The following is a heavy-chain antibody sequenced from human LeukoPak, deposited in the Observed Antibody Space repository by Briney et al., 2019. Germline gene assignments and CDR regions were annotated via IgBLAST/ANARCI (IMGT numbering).Heavy chain of an antibody. V-gene: IGHV4-59*01. CDR1: GGSISSYY. Sequence: SETLSLTCTLSGGSISSYYWRCNRQPPGKVLEWIGYIYYSGSTNYNPSLKSRVTISVDTSKNQFSLKLSSVTAADTAVYYCARVGYSGSGNYYNDRGSFDYWGQGTLVTVSS. CDR3: ARVGYSGSGNYYNDRGSFDY. CDR2: IYYSGST. D-gene: IGHD3-10*01. J-gene: IGHJ4*02.